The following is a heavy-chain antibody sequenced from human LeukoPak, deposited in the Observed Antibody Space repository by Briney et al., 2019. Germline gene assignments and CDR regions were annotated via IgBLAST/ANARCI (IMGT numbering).Heavy chain of an antibody. D-gene: IGHD2-21*01. Sequence: PGGSLRHSCAGSGFTFSPYWMSWVRQAPGKGLEWVANINQDGGEKHYVDSVKGRFTISRDNAKDSLDLQLNSLRGEDTAVYYCARMYCGGGKCYLSYFDYWGQGTVVTVSS. CDR1: GFTFSPYW. J-gene: IGHJ4*02. V-gene: IGHV3-7*04. CDR2: INQDGGEK. CDR3: ARMYCGGGKCYLSYFDY.